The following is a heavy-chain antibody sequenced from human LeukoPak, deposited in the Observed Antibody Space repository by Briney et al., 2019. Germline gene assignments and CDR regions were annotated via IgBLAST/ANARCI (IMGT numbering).Heavy chain of an antibody. CDR1: GFTFSSYG. D-gene: IGHD3-10*01. CDR2: IRYDGSNK. Sequence: GGSLRLSCAASGFTFSSYGMHWVRQAPGKGLEWVAFIRYDGSNKYYADSVKGRFSISRDNSKNMLYLQMNSLRVEDTAVYYCAKDLYYYGSGSYLDYWGQGTLVTVSS. V-gene: IGHV3-30*02. CDR3: AKDLYYYGSGSYLDY. J-gene: IGHJ4*02.